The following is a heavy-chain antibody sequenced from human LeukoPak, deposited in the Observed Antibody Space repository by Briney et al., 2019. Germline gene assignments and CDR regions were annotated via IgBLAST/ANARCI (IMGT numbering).Heavy chain of an antibody. V-gene: IGHV3-73*01. CDR1: GFVFSESA. Sequence: GGSLRLSCAASGFVFSESAIHWVRQASGKGLEWVGRIRSALHSSATAYAASVTGRFNISRDDTKDTAYLQMNSLRAEDTAVYYCARGSAYDSSGYRPKEYFHHWGQGTLVTVSS. CDR2: IRSALHSSAT. D-gene: IGHD3-22*01. J-gene: IGHJ1*01. CDR3: ARGSAYDSSGYRPKEYFHH.